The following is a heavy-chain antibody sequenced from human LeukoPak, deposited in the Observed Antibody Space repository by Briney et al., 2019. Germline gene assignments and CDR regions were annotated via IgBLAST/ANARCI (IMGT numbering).Heavy chain of an antibody. CDR1: GFTFSSYG. CDR3: ARDGSFWRGYPYYFDY. Sequence: GRSLRLSCAASGFTFSSYGMHWVRQAPGKGLEWVAVIWYDGSNKYYADSVKGRFTISRDNSKNTLYLQVNSLRAEDTAVYYCARDGSFWRGYPYYFDYWGQGTLVTVSS. D-gene: IGHD3-3*01. CDR2: IWYDGSNK. V-gene: IGHV3-33*01. J-gene: IGHJ4*02.